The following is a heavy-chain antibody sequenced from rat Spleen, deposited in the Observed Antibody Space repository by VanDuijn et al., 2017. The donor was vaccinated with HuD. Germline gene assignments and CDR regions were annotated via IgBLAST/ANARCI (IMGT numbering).Heavy chain of an antibody. CDR1: GFTFSNAA. V-gene: IGHV10-5*01. J-gene: IGHJ2*01. Sequence: VESKESLRISCAASGFTFSNAAMYWVRQAPGKGLEWVARIRSKVNNYATYYADSVKGRFTISRDDSKSMVYLQMDNLKTEDTAMYYCTAASNEYWGQGVMVTVSS. CDR2: IRSKVNNYAT. CDR3: TAASNEY. D-gene: IGHD3-1*01.